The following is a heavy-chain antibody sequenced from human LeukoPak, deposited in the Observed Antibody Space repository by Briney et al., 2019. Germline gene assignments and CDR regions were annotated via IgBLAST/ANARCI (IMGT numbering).Heavy chain of an antibody. J-gene: IGHJ4*02. CDR2: ISWDGGST. V-gene: IGHV3-43*01. D-gene: IGHD6-13*01. CDR1: GFTFDDYT. Sequence: PGGSLRLSCAASGFTFDDYTMHWVRQAPGKGLEWVSLISWDGGSTYYADSVKGRFTISRDNSKNSLYLQMNSLRTEDTALYYCAKEAAAGIVVYSFDYWGQGTLVTVSS. CDR3: AKEAAAGIVVYSFDY.